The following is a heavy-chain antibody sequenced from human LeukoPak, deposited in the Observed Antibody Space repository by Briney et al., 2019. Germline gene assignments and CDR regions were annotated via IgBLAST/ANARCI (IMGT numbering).Heavy chain of an antibody. V-gene: IGHV3-48*04. Sequence: GGSLRLSCAASGFTFSSYSMNWVRQAPGKGLEWVSYISSSGSTIYYADSVKGRFTISRDNAKNSLYLQMNSLRAEDTAVYYCARASSRVFDYWGQGTLVTVSS. D-gene: IGHD2-8*01. CDR3: ARASSRVFDY. CDR1: GFTFSSYS. CDR2: ISSSGSTI. J-gene: IGHJ4*02.